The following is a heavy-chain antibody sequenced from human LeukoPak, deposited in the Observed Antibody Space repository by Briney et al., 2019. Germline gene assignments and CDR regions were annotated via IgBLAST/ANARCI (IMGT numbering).Heavy chain of an antibody. CDR2: ITWNSGSI. Sequence: GGSLRLSCAASGFTFDNYAMHWVRHAPGKGLEGVSGITWNSGSIAYADSVKGRFTISRDNAKNSLYLQMNSLRAEDVALYYCTRSTGWYNYFDYWGQGALVTVSS. V-gene: IGHV3-9*03. CDR3: TRSTGWYNYFDY. D-gene: IGHD6-19*01. J-gene: IGHJ4*02. CDR1: GFTFDNYA.